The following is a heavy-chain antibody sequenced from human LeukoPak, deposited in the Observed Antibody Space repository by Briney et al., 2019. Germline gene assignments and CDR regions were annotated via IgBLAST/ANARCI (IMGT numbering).Heavy chain of an antibody. V-gene: IGHV3-30-3*01. CDR1: AFIFSGHW. D-gene: IGHD1-26*01. CDR2: ISYDGSNN. CDR3: ARDREGRFDY. J-gene: IGHJ4*02. Sequence: GGSLRLSCEGSAFIFSGHWMNWVRQAPGKGLEWVAVISYDGSNNYYADSVKGRFTISRDNSKNTLYLQMNSLRAEDTAVYYCARDREGRFDYWGQGTLVTVSS.